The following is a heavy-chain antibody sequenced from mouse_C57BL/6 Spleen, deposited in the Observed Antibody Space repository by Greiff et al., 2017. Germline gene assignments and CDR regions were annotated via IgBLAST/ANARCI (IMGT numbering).Heavy chain of an antibody. CDR3: ARHSSGYVRLYFDY. D-gene: IGHD3-2*02. J-gene: IGHJ2*01. CDR1: GFSLTSYA. V-gene: IGHV2-9-1*01. Sequence: VKLMESGPGLVAPSQSLSITCTVSGFSLTSYAISWVRQPPGTGLEWLGVIWTGGGTNYNSALKSRLSISKDNSKSQVLLKMNIPHTDDAATYNCARHSSGYVRLYFDYWGQGTTLTVSS. CDR2: IWTGGGT.